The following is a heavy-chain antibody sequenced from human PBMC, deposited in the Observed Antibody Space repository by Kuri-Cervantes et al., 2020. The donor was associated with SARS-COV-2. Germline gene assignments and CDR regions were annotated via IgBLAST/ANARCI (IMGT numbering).Heavy chain of an antibody. D-gene: IGHD6-19*01. CDR2: IIPIFGTA. Sequence: SVKVSCKASGGTFSSYAISWVRQAPGQGLEWMGGIIPIFGTANYAQKFQGRVTITAVKSTSTAYMELRSLRSGDTAVYYCARDGQWLVLLDYYYYGMDVWGQGTTVTVSS. J-gene: IGHJ6*02. V-gene: IGHV1-69*06. CDR1: GGTFSSYA. CDR3: ARDGQWLVLLDYYYYGMDV.